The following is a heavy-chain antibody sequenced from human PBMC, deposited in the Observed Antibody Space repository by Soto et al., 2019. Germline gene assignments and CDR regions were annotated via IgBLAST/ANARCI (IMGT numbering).Heavy chain of an antibody. CDR1: GGSISSYY. Sequence: TLSLTCTVSGGSISSYYWSWIRQPAGKGLEWIGRIYTSGSTNYNPSLKSRVTMSVDTSKNQFSLKLSSVTAADTAVYYCARGEPYYYDSSGYYYHYYGMDVWGQGTTVTVSS. CDR2: IYTSGST. D-gene: IGHD3-22*01. CDR3: ARGEPYYYDSSGYYYHYYGMDV. V-gene: IGHV4-4*07. J-gene: IGHJ6*02.